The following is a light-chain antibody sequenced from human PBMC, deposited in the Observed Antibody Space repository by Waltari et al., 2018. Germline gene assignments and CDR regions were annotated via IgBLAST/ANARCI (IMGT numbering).Light chain of an antibody. J-gene: IGLJ2*01. CDR2: KDS. CDR3: QAWDSNVVI. Sequence: SYDLTQPPSVSVSPGQTASITCPGAKLGDKYACWYQQKPGQSPVVVIYKDSQRPSGIPERFSGSNSGNTATLTISGAQALDEADYYCQAWDSNVVIFGGGTKLTVL. V-gene: IGLV3-1*01. CDR1: KLGDKY.